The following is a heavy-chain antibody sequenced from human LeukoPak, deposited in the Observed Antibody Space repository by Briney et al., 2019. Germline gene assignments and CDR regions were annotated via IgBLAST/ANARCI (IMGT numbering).Heavy chain of an antibody. CDR2: IYYSGST. J-gene: IGHJ5*02. V-gene: IGHV4-59*11. D-gene: IGHD2-2*02. CDR3: ARDSCSSTSCYTDWFDP. CDR1: GGSISSHY. Sequence: SETLSLTCTVSGGSISSHYWSWIRQPPGKGLEWIGYIYYSGSTNYNPSLKSRVTISVDTSKNQFSLKLSSVTAAGTAVYYCARDSCSSTSCYTDWFDPWGQGTLVTVSS.